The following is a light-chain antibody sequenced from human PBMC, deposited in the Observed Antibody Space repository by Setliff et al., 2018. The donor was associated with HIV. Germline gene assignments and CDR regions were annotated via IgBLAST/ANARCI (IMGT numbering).Light chain of an antibody. CDR3: CSYTSSLTYV. CDR1: SSDVGSYNF. Sequence: QSALTQPASVSGSPGQSITISCSGSSSDVGSYNFVSWYQQHPGKAPQVIIYDVSRRPSGVSSRFSGSKSGNTASLTISGLQAEDQADYYCCSYTSSLTYVFGTGTKVPS. V-gene: IGLV2-14*03. J-gene: IGLJ1*01. CDR2: DVS.